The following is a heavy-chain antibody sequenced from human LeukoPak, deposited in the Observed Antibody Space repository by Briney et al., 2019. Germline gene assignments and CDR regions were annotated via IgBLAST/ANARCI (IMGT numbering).Heavy chain of an antibody. D-gene: IGHD2-21*02. CDR3: ARGAPTYCGGDCHGTFDY. J-gene: IGHJ4*02. CDR2: IDSTSTTI. CDR1: EFTFSIYS. Sequence: GGSPRLSCAASEFTFSIYSMNWVRQAPGKGLEWVSYIDSTSTTIYYADSVKGRFTISRDNAKNSLYLQMNSLRAEDTAVYYCARGAPTYCGGDCHGTFDYWGQGTLVTVSS. V-gene: IGHV3-48*04.